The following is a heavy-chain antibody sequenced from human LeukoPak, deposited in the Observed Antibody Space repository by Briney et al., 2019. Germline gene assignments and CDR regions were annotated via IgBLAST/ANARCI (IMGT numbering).Heavy chain of an antibody. V-gene: IGHV1-18*01. J-gene: IGHJ4*02. Sequence: KFQGRVTITRDTSTSTAYMELRSLRSDDTAVYYCARDGHSNWDYFDYWGQGTLVTVSS. CDR3: ARDGHSNWDYFDY. D-gene: IGHD4-11*01.